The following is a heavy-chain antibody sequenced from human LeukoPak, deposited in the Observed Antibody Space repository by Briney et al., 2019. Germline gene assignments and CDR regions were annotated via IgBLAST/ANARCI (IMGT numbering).Heavy chain of an antibody. Sequence: SETLSLTCTVSGGSIRTFYWSWLRQPPGKGLEWIGYIYYSGNTKYNPSLKSRVSMSVDTSNNHFSLRLSSVTAADTAVYFCAGERSGYYYDRFDYWGQGNLVTVSS. V-gene: IGHV4-59*08. D-gene: IGHD3-22*01. CDR2: IYYSGNT. J-gene: IGHJ4*02. CDR1: GGSIRTFY. CDR3: AGERSGYYYDRFDY.